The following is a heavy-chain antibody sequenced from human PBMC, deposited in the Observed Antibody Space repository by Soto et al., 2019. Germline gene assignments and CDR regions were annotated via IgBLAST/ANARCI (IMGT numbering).Heavy chain of an antibody. J-gene: IGHJ4*02. CDR3: ARVQSYGSGSYVSY. V-gene: IGHV4-34*01. CDR1: GGSFSGYY. CDR2: INHSGST. Sequence: SETLSLTCAVYGGSFSGYYWSWIRQPPGKGLEWIGEINHSGSTNYNPSLKSRVTISVDTSKNQFSLKLSSVTAADTAVYYCARVQSYGSGSYVSYWGQGTLVTVSS. D-gene: IGHD3-10*01.